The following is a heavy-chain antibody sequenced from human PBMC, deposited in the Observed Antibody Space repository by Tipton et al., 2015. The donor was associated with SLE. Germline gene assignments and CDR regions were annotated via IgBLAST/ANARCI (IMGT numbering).Heavy chain of an antibody. J-gene: IGHJ4*02. V-gene: IGHV4-61*09. CDR3: ARERLQFYSFEY. CDR1: GDSISSRSYF. CDR2: IYTNGNT. D-gene: IGHD5-24*01. Sequence: TLSLTCTVSGDSISSRSYFWSWIRQPAGKGLEWIGHIYTNGNTDYNPSLKSRVTLSLDTSKNQFSLKLTSVTAADTAIYYCARERLQFYSFEYWGQGTPATVYS.